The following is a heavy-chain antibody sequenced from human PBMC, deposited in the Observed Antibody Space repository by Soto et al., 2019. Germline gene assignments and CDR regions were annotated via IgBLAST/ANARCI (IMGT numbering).Heavy chain of an antibody. J-gene: IGHJ4*02. Sequence: QVQLVQSGAEVKKPGASVKVSCKASGYTFTSYYMHWVRQAPGQGLEWMGIINPSGGSTSYEQKFKGRVTMTRDTPTSTVYMELSSLRSEDTAVYYCARDRGAARPQLTVDCWGKGTLLTVSS. D-gene: IGHD6-6*01. CDR1: GYTFTSYY. V-gene: IGHV1-46*01. CDR2: INPSGGST. CDR3: ARDRGAARPQLTVDC.